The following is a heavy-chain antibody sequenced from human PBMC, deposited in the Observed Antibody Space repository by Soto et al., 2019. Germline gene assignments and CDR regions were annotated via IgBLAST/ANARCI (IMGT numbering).Heavy chain of an antibody. V-gene: IGHV1-18*04. J-gene: IGHJ4*02. D-gene: IGHD3-22*01. CDR2: ISAYNGNT. CDR3: ARREGYYDSSGYSDFDY. Sequence: AASVKVSCKASGYTFTSYVISWVRQAPGQGIERMGWISAYNGNTNYAQKLQGRVTMTTDTSTSTAYMELRSLRSDDTAVYYCARREGYYDSSGYSDFDYWGQATLVTVSS. CDR1: GYTFTSYV.